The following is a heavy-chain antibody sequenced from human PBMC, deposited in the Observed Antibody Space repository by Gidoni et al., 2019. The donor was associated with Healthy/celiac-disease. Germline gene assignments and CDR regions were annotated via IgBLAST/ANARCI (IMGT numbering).Heavy chain of an antibody. V-gene: IGHV1-69*02. D-gene: IGHD3-9*01. CDR3: ARPTGADYYFDY. Sequence: QVQLVQSGAAVKKPGSSVKVSCKASGGPFSSYTISWVRQAPGQGLEWMGRIIPILGIANYAQKFQGRVTITADKSTSTAYMELSSLRSEDTAVYYCARPTGADYYFDYWGQGTLVTVSS. J-gene: IGHJ4*02. CDR1: GGPFSSYT. CDR2: IIPILGIA.